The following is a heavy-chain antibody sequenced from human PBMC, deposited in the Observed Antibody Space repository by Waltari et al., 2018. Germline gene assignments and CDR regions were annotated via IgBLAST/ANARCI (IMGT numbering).Heavy chain of an antibody. V-gene: IGHV4-31*03. Sequence: QVQLQESGPGLVKPSQTLSLPCTVSCGSTSIGGYYWSWIRQHPGKGLEWIGYIYYSGSTYYNPSLKSRVTISVDTSKNQFSLKLSSVTAADTAVYYCARDRAKGGEAFDYWGQGTLVTVSS. CDR2: IYYSGST. D-gene: IGHD7-27*01. CDR1: CGSTSIGGYY. J-gene: IGHJ4*02. CDR3: ARDRAKGGEAFDY.